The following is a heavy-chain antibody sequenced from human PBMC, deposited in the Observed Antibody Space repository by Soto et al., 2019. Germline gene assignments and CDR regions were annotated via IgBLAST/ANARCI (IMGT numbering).Heavy chain of an antibody. CDR3: ASDYGDYGYYFDY. CDR2: IIPILGIA. CDR1: GGTYRSYT. Sequence: SVKPSCKDCGGTYRSYTISCVRQAPGQGLEWMGRIIPILGIANYAQKFQGRVTITADKSTSTAYMELSSLRSEDTAVYYCASDYGDYGYYFDYWGQGTLVTVSS. D-gene: IGHD4-17*01. J-gene: IGHJ4*02. V-gene: IGHV1-69*02.